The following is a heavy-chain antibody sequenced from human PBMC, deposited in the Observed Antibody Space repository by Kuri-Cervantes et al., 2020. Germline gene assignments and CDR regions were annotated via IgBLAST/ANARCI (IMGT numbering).Heavy chain of an antibody. D-gene: IGHD5-12*01. V-gene: IGHV3-7*01. CDR1: GFTFSSYA. CDR3: VRGATIF. Sequence: GESLKISCAASGFTFSSYAMHWVRQAPGKGLEWVANIKEDGSDKYYVDSVKGRFTISRDNGKKSVYLRMNSLRAEDTAVYFCVRGATIFWGQGTLVTVSS. J-gene: IGHJ4*02. CDR2: IKEDGSDK.